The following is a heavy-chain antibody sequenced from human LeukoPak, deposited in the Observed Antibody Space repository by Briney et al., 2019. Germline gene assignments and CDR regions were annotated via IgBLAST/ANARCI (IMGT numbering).Heavy chain of an antibody. CDR3: AKAYYYGSGSNDY. CDR1: GFTFSSYA. V-gene: IGHV3-23*01. J-gene: IGHJ4*02. CDR2: ISGSGGST. Sequence: GGSLRLSGAASGFTFSSYAMSWVRQAPGKGLEWVSAISGSGGSTYYADSVKGRFTISRDNSKNTLYLQMNSLRAEDTAVYYCAKAYYYGSGSNDYWGQGTLVTVSS. D-gene: IGHD3-10*01.